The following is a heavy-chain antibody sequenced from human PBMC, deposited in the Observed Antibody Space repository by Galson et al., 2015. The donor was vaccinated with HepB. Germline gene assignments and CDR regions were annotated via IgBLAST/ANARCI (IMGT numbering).Heavy chain of an antibody. CDR3: AKKWELYYYYGMDV. D-gene: IGHD1-26*01. V-gene: IGHV3-23*01. Sequence: SLRLSCAASGFTFSSYAMSWVRQAPGKGLEWVSAISGSGGSTYYADSVKGRFTISRDNSKNTLYLQMNSLRAEDTAVYYCAKKWELYYYYGMDVWGQGTTVTVSS. CDR1: GFTFSSYA. CDR2: ISGSGGST. J-gene: IGHJ6*02.